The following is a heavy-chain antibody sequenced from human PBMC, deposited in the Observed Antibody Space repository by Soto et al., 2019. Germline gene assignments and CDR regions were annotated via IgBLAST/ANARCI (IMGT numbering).Heavy chain of an antibody. V-gene: IGHV4-30-4*01. J-gene: IGHJ5*02. Sequence: SETLSLTCTVSGGSISSGDYYWSWIRQPPGKGLGWIGYIYYSGSTYYNPSLKSRVTISVDTSKNQFSLKLSSVTAADTAVYYCARESLGYFEWSRGWFDPWGQGTLVTVSS. CDR2: IYYSGST. CDR1: GGSISSGDYY. D-gene: IGHD3-9*01. CDR3: ARESLGYFEWSRGWFDP.